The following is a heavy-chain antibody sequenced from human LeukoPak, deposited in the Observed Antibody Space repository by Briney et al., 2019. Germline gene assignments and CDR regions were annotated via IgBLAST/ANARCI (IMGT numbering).Heavy chain of an antibody. Sequence: GGSLRLSCAASRFTFRSYGMHWVRQAPGKGLEWVAFIRYDGSNKYYADSVKGRFTISRDNSKNTLYLQVNSLRAEDTAVYYCAKDIKYYYDNSGYWWYFDYWGQGTLVTVSS. V-gene: IGHV3-30*02. J-gene: IGHJ4*02. CDR1: RFTFRSYG. D-gene: IGHD3-22*01. CDR2: IRYDGSNK. CDR3: AKDIKYYYDNSGYWWYFDY.